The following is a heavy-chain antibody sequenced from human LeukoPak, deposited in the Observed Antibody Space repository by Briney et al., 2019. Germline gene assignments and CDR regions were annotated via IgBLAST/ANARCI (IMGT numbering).Heavy chain of an antibody. CDR1: GFTFSSYG. J-gene: IGHJ4*02. Sequence: GGSLRLSCAASGFTFSSYGMHWVRQAPGKGLEWVAFIRYDGSNKYYADSVKGRFTISRDNSKNTLYLQMNSLRAEDTAVYYCAKGAGYCSGGSCYAYFDYWGQGTLVTVSS. V-gene: IGHV3-30*02. D-gene: IGHD2-15*01. CDR3: AKGAGYCSGGSCYAYFDY. CDR2: IRYDGSNK.